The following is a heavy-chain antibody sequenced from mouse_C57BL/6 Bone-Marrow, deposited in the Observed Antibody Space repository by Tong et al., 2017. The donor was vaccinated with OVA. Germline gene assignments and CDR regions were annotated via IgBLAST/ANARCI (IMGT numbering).Heavy chain of an antibody. CDR2: IWSGGST. J-gene: IGHJ4*01. Sequence: VQLQESGPGLVQPSQSLSITCTVSGFSLTSYGVHWVRQSPGKGLEWLGVIWSGGSTDYNAAFISRLSISKDNSKSQVFFKMNSLQDNDTAIYYCARRDCHYYAMDYWGQGTSVTVSS. V-gene: IGHV2-2*02. CDR1: GFSLTSYG. CDR3: ARRDCHYYAMDY.